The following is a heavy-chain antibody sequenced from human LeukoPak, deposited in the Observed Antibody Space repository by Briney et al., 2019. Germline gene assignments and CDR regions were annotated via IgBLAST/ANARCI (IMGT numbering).Heavy chain of an antibody. CDR3: ARDGELELGYNWFDP. D-gene: IGHD1-7*01. CDR2: MYYSGST. CDR1: GGSISSSRYY. V-gene: IGHV4-39*02. J-gene: IGHJ5*02. Sequence: SETLSLTCTVSGGSISSSRYYGGWIRQPPGKGLEWTGSMYYSGSTYYNPSLKSRVTISVDTSKNQFSLQLNSVTPEDTAVYYCARDGELELGYNWFDPWGQGTLVTVSS.